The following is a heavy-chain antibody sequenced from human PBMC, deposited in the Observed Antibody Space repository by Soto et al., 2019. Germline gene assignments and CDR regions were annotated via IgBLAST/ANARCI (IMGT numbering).Heavy chain of an antibody. D-gene: IGHD3-10*01. CDR3: ATRTDYYYGSGSRGGMDV. V-gene: IGHV4-31*03. CDR1: GGSISSGSYY. Sequence: QVQLQESGPGLVKPSQTLSLTCTVSGGSISSGSYYWSWIRQLPGKGLEWIGYIYYSGSTYYNPSLKSRVTRSVATSKNQFSLKLNSVTAADTAVYYCATRTDYYYGSGSRGGMDVWGQGTTVTVSS. CDR2: IYYSGST. J-gene: IGHJ6*02.